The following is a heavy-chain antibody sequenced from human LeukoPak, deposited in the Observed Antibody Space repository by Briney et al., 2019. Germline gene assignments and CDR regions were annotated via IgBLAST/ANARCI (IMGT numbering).Heavy chain of an antibody. Sequence: GESLKISCKGSGYSFTSYWIGWVRQMPGKGLEWMGIIYPGDSDTRYSPSFQGQVTISADKFISTAYLQWSSLKASDTAMYYCARHGPKYYYGSGSYYNGGWFDPWGQGTLVTVSS. CDR3: ARHGPKYYYGSGSYYNGGWFDP. J-gene: IGHJ5*02. V-gene: IGHV5-51*01. CDR1: GYSFTSYW. CDR2: IYPGDSDT. D-gene: IGHD3-10*01.